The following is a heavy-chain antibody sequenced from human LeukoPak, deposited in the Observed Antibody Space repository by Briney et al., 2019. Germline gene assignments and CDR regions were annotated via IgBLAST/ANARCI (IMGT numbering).Heavy chain of an antibody. CDR2: ISYDGSNK. CDR3: ARVGYYGSGSYYEDY. J-gene: IGHJ4*02. Sequence: GRSPRLSCAASGFTFSSYAVHWVRQAPGKGLEWVAVISYDGSNKYYADSVKGRFTISRDNTKNTLYLQMNSLRAEDTAVYYCARVGYYGSGSYYEDYWGQGTLVTVSS. CDR1: GFTFSSYA. V-gene: IGHV3-30-3*01. D-gene: IGHD3-10*01.